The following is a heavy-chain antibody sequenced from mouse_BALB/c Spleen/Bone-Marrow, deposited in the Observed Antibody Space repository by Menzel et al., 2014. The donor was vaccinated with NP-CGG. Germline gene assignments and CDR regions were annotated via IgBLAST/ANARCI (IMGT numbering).Heavy chain of an antibody. CDR2: IDPYNGGT. Sequence: EVQLQQSGPELVKPGASVKVSCKASGYAFTSYNMYWVKQSHGKSLEWIGYIDPYNGGTSYNQKFKGKATLTVDKSSSTAYMHLNSLTSEDSAVYYCASYGSSYGAMDYWCQSPSVTVSS. CDR3: ASYGSSYGAMDY. D-gene: IGHD1-1*01. J-gene: IGHJ4*01. V-gene: IGHV1S135*01. CDR1: GYAFTSYN.